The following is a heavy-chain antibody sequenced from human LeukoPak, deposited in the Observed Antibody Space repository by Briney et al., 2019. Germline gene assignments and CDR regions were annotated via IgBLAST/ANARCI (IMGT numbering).Heavy chain of an antibody. CDR1: GYSFTSYW. Sequence: GGSPKTFRNGSGYSFTSYWIGRVPQMSGKGPEWMGIIYHGCSDTRYSPSFQGQVSISADKSISTAYLQWSSLKASDSAMYYCARNNDGEFPPDYWGEGTLVNVSS. CDR2: IYHGCSDT. D-gene: IGHD1/OR15-1a*01. CDR3: ARNNDGEFPPDY. V-gene: IGHV5-51*01. J-gene: IGHJ4*02.